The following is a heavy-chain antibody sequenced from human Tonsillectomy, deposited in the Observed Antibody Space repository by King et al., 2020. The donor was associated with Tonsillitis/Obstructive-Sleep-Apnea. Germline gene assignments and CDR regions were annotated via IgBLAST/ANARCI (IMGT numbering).Heavy chain of an antibody. D-gene: IGHD6-25*01. V-gene: IGHV4-59*01. CDR2: IYYRGST. J-gene: IGHJ4*02. CDR3: ATLQYSSASFDY. Sequence: MQLQESGPGLVKPSETLSLTCTVSGGSISSYYWSWIRQPPGKGLEWIGYIYYRGSTNYNPSRKSRVTISVATTKNQFSLKLSSVTAADTAVYYCATLQYSSASFDYWGQGALVTVSS. CDR1: GGSISSYY.